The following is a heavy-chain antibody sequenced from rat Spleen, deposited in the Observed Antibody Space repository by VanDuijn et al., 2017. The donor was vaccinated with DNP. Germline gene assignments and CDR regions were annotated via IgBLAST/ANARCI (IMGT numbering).Heavy chain of an antibody. CDR3: ARYAPSASYAMDA. Sequence: EVQLVESGGGLVQPGRSLKLSCAASGFTFSHYYMAWVRQAPTTGLEWVASISTGRGTTYYRDSVKGRLTISRDNAKSMLYLQVDSLRPEDTATYYCARYAPSASYAMDAWGQGTSVTVSS. J-gene: IGHJ4*01. V-gene: IGHV5-25*01. CDR1: GFTFSHYY. CDR2: ISTGRGTT. D-gene: IGHD4-3*01.